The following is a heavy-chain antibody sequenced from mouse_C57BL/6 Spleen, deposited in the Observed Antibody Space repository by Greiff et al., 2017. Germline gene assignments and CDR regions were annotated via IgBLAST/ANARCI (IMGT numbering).Heavy chain of an antibody. Sequence: EVMLVESGGDLVKPGGSLKLSCAASGFTFSSYGMSWVRQTPDKRLEWVATISSGGSYTYYPDSVKGRFTISRDNAKNNLYLQKSSQKSEDTAMYYCAREGNWDDRADWGQGTLVTVSA. CDR2: ISSGGSYT. J-gene: IGHJ3*01. CDR1: GFTFSSYG. D-gene: IGHD4-1*01. CDR3: AREGNWDDRAD. V-gene: IGHV5-6*01.